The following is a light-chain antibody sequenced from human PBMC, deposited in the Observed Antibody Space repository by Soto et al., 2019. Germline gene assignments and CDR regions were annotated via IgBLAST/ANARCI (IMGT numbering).Light chain of an antibody. J-gene: IGKJ1*01. Sequence: EIVLTQSPGTLSLSPGERATLSCRASQSVSSSYLAWYQQKPGQAPRLLIYGGSSRASGVPDRFSGSGSGTDFTLTFSRLEPEDFAVYYCQQYGSSAWTFGQGTKVEI. CDR2: GGS. CDR1: QSVSSSY. CDR3: QQYGSSAWT. V-gene: IGKV3-20*01.